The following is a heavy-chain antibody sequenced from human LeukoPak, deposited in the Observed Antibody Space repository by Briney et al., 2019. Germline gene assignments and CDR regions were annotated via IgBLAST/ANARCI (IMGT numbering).Heavy chain of an antibody. V-gene: IGHV3-30*02. J-gene: IGHJ4*02. CDR3: AKDRRRTLYYGSGTSLDY. D-gene: IGHD3-10*01. CDR2: IRYDGSNK. CDR1: GFTFSSYG. Sequence: GGSLRLSCAASGFTFSSYGMHWVRQAPGQGLEWVAFIRYDGSNKYYADSVKGRFTISRDNSKDTLYLQMNSLRAEDTAVYYCAKDRRRTLYYGSGTSLDYWGQGTLVTVSS.